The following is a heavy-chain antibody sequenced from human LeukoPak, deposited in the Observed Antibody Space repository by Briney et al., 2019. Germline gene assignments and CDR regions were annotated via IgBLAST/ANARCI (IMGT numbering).Heavy chain of an antibody. CDR2: IKSKVDGGTT. J-gene: IGHJ4*02. V-gene: IGHV3-15*01. CDR1: GFTFRSVW. Sequence: GGSLRLSCAASGFTFRSVWMSWVRQAPGKGLEWVGRIKSKVDGGTTDFAAPVKGRFTISRDDSKNTLYLQMNSLKTEDTAVYYCTTDVYYDFWSGYPFDYWGQGTLVTVSS. D-gene: IGHD3-3*01. CDR3: TTDVYYDFWSGYPFDY.